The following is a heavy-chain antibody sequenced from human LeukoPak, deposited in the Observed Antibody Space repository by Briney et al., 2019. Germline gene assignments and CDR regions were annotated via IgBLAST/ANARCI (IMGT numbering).Heavy chain of an antibody. CDR2: ISYDGSNK. Sequence: GGSLRLSCAASGFTFSSYAMHWVRQAPGKGLEWVAVISYDGSNKYYADSVKGRFTISRDNSKNTLYLQMNSLRAEDTAVYYCAGDRQYCSSVSCYPDYFDYWAREPWSPSPQ. CDR3: AGDRQYCSSVSCYPDYFDY. V-gene: IGHV3-30-3*01. J-gene: IGHJ4*02. D-gene: IGHD2-2*01. CDR1: GFTFSSYA.